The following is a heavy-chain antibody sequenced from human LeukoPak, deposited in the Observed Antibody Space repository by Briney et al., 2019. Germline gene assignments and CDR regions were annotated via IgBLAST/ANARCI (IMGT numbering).Heavy chain of an antibody. CDR3: ARDLGGYCSSTSCFYAFDI. Sequence: ASVKVPCKASGYTFTSYAIHWVRQAPGQRLEWMGWINAGNGNTIYSQKFQGRVTISRDTSASTAYMELSSLRSEDTAVYYCARDLGGYCSSTSCFYAFDIWGQGTMVTVSS. D-gene: IGHD2-2*01. J-gene: IGHJ3*02. CDR2: INAGNGNT. V-gene: IGHV1-3*01. CDR1: GYTFTSYA.